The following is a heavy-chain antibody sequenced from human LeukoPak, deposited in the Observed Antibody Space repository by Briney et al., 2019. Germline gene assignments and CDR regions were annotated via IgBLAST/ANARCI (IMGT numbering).Heavy chain of an antibody. CDR3: ARLGSSWNNFDY. CDR1: GFTFRSYE. J-gene: IGHJ4*02. CDR2: ISSSGSAI. V-gene: IGHV3-48*03. Sequence: AGGSLRLSCGASGFTFRSYEMNWVRQAPGKGLEWVSYISSSGSAIDYADSVKGRFTISRDNAKNSLYLQMNSLKADDTGVYYCARLGSSWNNFDYWGQGTLVTVSS. D-gene: IGHD6-13*01.